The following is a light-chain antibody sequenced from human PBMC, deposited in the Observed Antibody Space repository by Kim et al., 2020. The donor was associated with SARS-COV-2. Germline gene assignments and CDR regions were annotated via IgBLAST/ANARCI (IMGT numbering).Light chain of an antibody. V-gene: IGKV1-9*01. Sequence: DIQLTQSPSSLSASVGDRVTITCQASQDISSYLAWFQQKPGKDPKLLIYAASTLQSGVPSRFSGSGSGTDFTLTISSLQPEDFATYYCQQLKSYPLTFGGGTKVDIK. CDR1: QDISSY. CDR3: QQLKSYPLT. J-gene: IGKJ4*01. CDR2: AAS.